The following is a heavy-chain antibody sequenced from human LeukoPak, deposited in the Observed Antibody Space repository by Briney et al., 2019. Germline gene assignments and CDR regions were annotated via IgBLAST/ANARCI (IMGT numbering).Heavy chain of an antibody. CDR2: MKQDGSEK. D-gene: IGHD3-3*01. CDR3: ARYFGFLEWLSPPYYYYYGMDV. V-gene: IGHV3-7*01. CDR1: GFTFSSYW. J-gene: IGHJ6*02. Sequence: GSLRLSCAASGFTFSSYWMSWVRQAPGKGLEWVANMKQDGSEKYYVDSVKGRFTISRDNAKNSLYLQMNSLRAEDTAVYYCARYFGFLEWLSPPYYYYYGMDVWGQGTTVTVSS.